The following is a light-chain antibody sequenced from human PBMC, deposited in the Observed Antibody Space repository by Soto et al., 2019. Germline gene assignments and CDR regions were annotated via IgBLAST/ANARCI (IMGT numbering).Light chain of an antibody. J-gene: IGKJ4*01. CDR1: QTISSW. CDR3: QHLNSFPLS. Sequence: DIQMTQSPSTLSGSVGDRVTITCRASQTISSWLAWYQQKPEKAPKLLIYLASTLQSGVPSRFSGSGSGTDFSLTISSLQPEDVATYYCQHLNSFPLSFGGGTKVDIK. V-gene: IGKV1-5*01. CDR2: LAS.